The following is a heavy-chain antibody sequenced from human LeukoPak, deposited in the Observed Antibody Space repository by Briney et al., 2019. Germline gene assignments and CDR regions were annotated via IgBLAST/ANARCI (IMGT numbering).Heavy chain of an antibody. CDR1: GFTFTNNF. J-gene: IGHJ6*03. CDR2: IKQDGSEK. V-gene: IGHV3-7*01. CDR3: ARDREGYQLPQMHHYYYMDV. D-gene: IGHD2-2*01. Sequence: GGSLRLSCAASGFTFTNNFMSCVRQVPGKGLEWVANIKQDGSEKYYVDSVKGRFTISRDNAKNSLYLQMNSLRAEDTAVYYCARDREGYQLPQMHHYYYMDVWGKGTTVTISS.